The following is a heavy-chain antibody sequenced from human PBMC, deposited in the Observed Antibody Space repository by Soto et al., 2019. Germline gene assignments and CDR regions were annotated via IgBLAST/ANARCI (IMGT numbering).Heavy chain of an antibody. D-gene: IGHD2-21*01. CDR1: GFTFGNYD. CDR2: VSSSGSST. Sequence: EVQLLESGGGLVQPGGSLRLSCAASGFTFGNYDMSWVRQAPGKGLEWVSGVSSSGSSTYYADSVKGRFTISRDNPKNTLYLQMSSLSPADTAVYYCAGRDCGSGTNCAFGPPAFAYWGQGNLVTVTS. V-gene: IGHV3-23*01. CDR3: AGRDCGSGTNCAFGPPAFAY. J-gene: IGHJ4*02.